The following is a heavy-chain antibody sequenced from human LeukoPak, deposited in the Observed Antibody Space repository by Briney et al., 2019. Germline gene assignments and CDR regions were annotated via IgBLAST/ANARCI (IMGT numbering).Heavy chain of an antibody. V-gene: IGHV4-59*01. CDR3: ARVGSGWGRYFDL. Sequence: KPSETLSLTCTVSGGSISSYYWSWIRQPPGKGLEWIGYIYYGGSTNYNPSLKSRVTISVDTSKNQFSLKLSSVTAADTAVYYCARVGSGWGRYFDLWGRGTLVTVSS. CDR2: IYYGGST. CDR1: GGSISSYY. J-gene: IGHJ2*01. D-gene: IGHD6-19*01.